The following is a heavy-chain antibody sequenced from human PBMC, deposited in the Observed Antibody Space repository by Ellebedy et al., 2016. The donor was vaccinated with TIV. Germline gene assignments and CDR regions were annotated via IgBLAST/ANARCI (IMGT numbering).Heavy chain of an antibody. CDR2: TYYRSKWFN. J-gene: IGHJ4*02. CDR3: ARRGAVGAANTLDY. CDR1: GASVSSNRAT. V-gene: IGHV6-1*01. D-gene: IGHD1-26*01. Sequence: MPSETLSLTCALSGASVSSNRATWNWIRQSPSRGLEWLGRTYYRSKWFNEYAVAVRGRITINTDTVKNQFSLQLHSVTPEDTAVYYCARRGAVGAANTLDYWGQGALVTISS.